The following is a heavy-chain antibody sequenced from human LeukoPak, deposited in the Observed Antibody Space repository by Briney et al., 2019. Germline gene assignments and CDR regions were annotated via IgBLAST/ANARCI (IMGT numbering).Heavy chain of an antibody. D-gene: IGHD4-17*01. CDR3: STVTDAIDY. Sequence: GGSLRLSCAASGFTFSSYWMSWVRQAPGKGLEWVANIKQDGSEKYYVDSEKGRFTISRDNAKNSLYLQMNSLRAEDTAVYYCSTVTDAIDYWGQGTLVTVSS. CDR1: GFTFSSYW. CDR2: IKQDGSEK. V-gene: IGHV3-7*03. J-gene: IGHJ4*02.